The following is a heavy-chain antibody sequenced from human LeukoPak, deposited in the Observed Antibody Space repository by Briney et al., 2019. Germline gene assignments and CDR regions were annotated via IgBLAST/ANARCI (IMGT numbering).Heavy chain of an antibody. Sequence: QPGGSLRLSCAASGFTFSNYVMSWVRQASEKGLQWVSSSSGSGGSTYYADSVKGRFTISRDSSKKTVYLQMNSLRDEDTAVYFCAKGASPDYYGSGRFDFWGQGILVTVSS. D-gene: IGHD3-10*01. J-gene: IGHJ5*01. CDR3: AKGASPDYYGSGRFDF. CDR2: SSGSGGST. V-gene: IGHV3-23*01. CDR1: GFTFSNYV.